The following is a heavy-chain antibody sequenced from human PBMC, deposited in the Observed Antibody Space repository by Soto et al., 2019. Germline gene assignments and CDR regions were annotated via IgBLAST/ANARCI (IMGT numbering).Heavy chain of an antibody. CDR2: IIPISGTT. D-gene: IGHD2-8*01. CDR1: GDVFRSYG. CDR3: ARVRCFNGLCLTADNGMDV. Sequence: QVQLVQSGAEVKKPGSSVKVSCKASGDVFRSYGINWVRQAPGQGLEWMGGIIPISGTTNYAQKIQGRVSITADESTDTVYRELSSLRSEDTAVYFCARVRCFNGLCLTADNGMDVWGQGTTVTVSS. V-gene: IGHV1-69*01. J-gene: IGHJ6*02.